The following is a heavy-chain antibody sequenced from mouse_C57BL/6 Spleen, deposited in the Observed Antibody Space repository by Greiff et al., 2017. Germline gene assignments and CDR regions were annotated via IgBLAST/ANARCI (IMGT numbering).Heavy chain of an antibody. CDR2: ISSGSSTI. V-gene: IGHV5-17*01. J-gene: IGHJ4*01. CDR1: GFTFSDYG. CDR3: ARKIYYGNYGSSMDY. Sequence: EVKLVESGGGLVKPGGSLKLSCAASGFTFSDYGMHWVRQAPEKGLEWVAYISSGSSTIYYADTVKGRFTISRDNAKNTLFLQMTSLRSEDTAMYYCARKIYYGNYGSSMDYWGQGTSVTVSS. D-gene: IGHD2-1*01.